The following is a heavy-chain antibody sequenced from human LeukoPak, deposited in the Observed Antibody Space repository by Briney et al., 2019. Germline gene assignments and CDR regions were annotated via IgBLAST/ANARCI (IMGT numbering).Heavy chain of an antibody. Sequence: GGSLTLSCAASVFTFSSSVMRWVRQAPGKGLEWVSGISGSGGSIFYADSVKGRFTISRDNSKNTVYLQMNSLRDEDTAVYYCAKVPSRPYYFEYWGQGTLVTVSS. D-gene: IGHD6-6*01. CDR2: ISGSGGSI. V-gene: IGHV3-23*01. CDR3: AKVPSRPYYFEY. J-gene: IGHJ4*02. CDR1: VFTFSSSV.